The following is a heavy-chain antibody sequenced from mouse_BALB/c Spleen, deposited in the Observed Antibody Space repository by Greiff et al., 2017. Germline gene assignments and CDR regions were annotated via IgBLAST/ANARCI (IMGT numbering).Heavy chain of an antibody. Sequence: VQLQQSGAELVRPGVSVKLSCKASGYTFTSYWINWVKQRPGQGLEWIGNIYPSDSYTNYNQKFKDKATLTVDKSSSTAYMQLSSPTSEDSAVYYCTRSDYDYEGAWFAYWGQGTLVTVSA. CDR2: IYPSDSYT. V-gene: IGHV1-69*02. CDR1: GYTFTSYW. CDR3: TRSDYDYEGAWFAY. D-gene: IGHD2-4*01. J-gene: IGHJ3*01.